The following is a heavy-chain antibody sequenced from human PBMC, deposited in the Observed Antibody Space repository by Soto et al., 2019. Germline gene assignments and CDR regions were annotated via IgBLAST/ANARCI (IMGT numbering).Heavy chain of an antibody. D-gene: IGHD6-19*01. Sequence: ASVKVSCKASGYTFTGYAMHWVRQAPGQRLEWMGWINAGNGNTKYSQKFQGRVTITRDTSASTAYMELSSLRSEDTDVYYCARAVAVAADFDYWGQETLLTVSS. CDR1: GYTFTGYA. CDR2: INAGNGNT. V-gene: IGHV1-3*01. J-gene: IGHJ4*02. CDR3: ARAVAVAADFDY.